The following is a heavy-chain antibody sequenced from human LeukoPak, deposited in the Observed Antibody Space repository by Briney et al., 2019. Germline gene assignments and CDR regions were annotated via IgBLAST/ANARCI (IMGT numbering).Heavy chain of an antibody. D-gene: IGHD5-18*01. CDR2: IWFDGSNK. CDR3: ARAIGSWGYNYLDY. V-gene: IGHV3-33*01. J-gene: IGHJ4*02. CDR1: GFTFSRNG. Sequence: GRTLRLSCAASGFTFSRNGMHWVRQAPGKGLDWVAVIWFDGSNKLYADSVRGRFTISRDNSKNTLYLQMNSLRAEDTALYCCARAIGSWGYNYLDYWGQGTLVTVSS.